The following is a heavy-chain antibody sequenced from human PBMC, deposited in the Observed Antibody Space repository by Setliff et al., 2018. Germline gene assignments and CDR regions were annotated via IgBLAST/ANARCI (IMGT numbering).Heavy chain of an antibody. CDR3: ARLKYYNSGTYWGNWDYYSGMDV. Sequence: PSETLSLTCTVSGDSMSDHHWSWVRQSPGKGLDWIGYISHSGATKYNPSLKSRVAISIDVSKKQFSLELNSVTPADTAKYYCARLKYYNSGTYWGNWDYYSGMDVWGKGTTVTVS. CDR1: GDSMSDHH. D-gene: IGHD3-22*01. J-gene: IGHJ6*04. CDR2: ISHSGAT. V-gene: IGHV4-59*11.